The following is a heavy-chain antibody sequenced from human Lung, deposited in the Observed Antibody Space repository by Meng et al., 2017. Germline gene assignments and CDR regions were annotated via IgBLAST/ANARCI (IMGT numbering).Heavy chain of an antibody. V-gene: IGHV4-30-4*01. J-gene: IGHJ5*02. D-gene: IGHD2-2*02. Sequence: VQLRESGPGLVKPSQTLSLTGTVSGCSISSGDYFWIWIRQPPGEGLEWIGYISSSGSTYYNPSLKSRLTISLDTSKNQFSLTLNSVTAADTTVYYCARVIGDCTTCYKGWFDPWGQGTLVTVSS. CDR1: GCSISSGDYF. CDR3: ARVIGDCTTCYKGWFDP. CDR2: ISSSGST.